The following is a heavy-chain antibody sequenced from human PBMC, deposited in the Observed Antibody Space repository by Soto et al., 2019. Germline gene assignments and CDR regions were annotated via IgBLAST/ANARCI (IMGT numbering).Heavy chain of an antibody. CDR1: EFTFGGLG. Sequence: GGSLRLSCAAPEFTFGGLGLSWVRQSPGRGLEWVSGISGSGAGTYYADSVKGRFTISRDNSKNTLYLQMSGLRAEDTAVYYCAKGPTIFGAVISFDYYYGMYVWGQGTPVTVS. V-gene: IGHV3-23*01. CDR2: ISGSGAGT. D-gene: IGHD3-3*01. CDR3: AKGPTIFGAVISFDYYYGMYV. J-gene: IGHJ6*02.